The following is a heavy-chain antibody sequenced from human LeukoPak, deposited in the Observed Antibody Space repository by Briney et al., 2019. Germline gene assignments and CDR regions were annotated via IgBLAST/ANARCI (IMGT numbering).Heavy chain of an antibody. CDR3: ARKNNNYYFDY. J-gene: IGHJ4*02. V-gene: IGHV1-2*06. CDR1: GYTFTDYN. CDR2: INPSSGDT. Sequence: ASVNVSCKPSGYTFTDYNLHWVRQAPGHGLEWMGRINPSSGDTNYAQKFQGRVTMTRDTSINTAYMELSRLKSDDTAVYYCARKNNNYYFDYWGQGTLVTVSS. D-gene: IGHD4-11*01.